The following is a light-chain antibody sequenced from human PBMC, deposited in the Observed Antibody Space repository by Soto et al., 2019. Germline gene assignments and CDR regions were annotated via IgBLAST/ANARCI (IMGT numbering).Light chain of an antibody. CDR1: QSVSSY. V-gene: IGKV3-11*01. CDR3: QQRSNWPVT. Sequence: EIVLTQSPATLSLSPGERATLSCIASQSVSSYLAWYQQKPGQAPGLIIYDASNRTTGIPARFSGSESGTDFYLTIISLEPEDVAVYYCQQRSNWPVTFCQGTKEEIK. CDR2: DAS. J-gene: IGKJ1*01.